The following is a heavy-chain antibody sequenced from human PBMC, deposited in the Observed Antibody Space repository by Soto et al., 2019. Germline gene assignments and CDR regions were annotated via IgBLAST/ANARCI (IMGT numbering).Heavy chain of an antibody. CDR1: GYSRFSYYS. CDR2: ISGSGYPI. D-gene: IGHD5-18*01. Sequence: GGSLRLSCAASGYSRFSYYSMNWVRQAPGKGLEWVSFISGSGYPIYYADSVRGRFTISRDNAKNSLSLQMDSLRVEDTAVYYCARVRGHSYGYVDYWGQGTLVTVSS. V-gene: IGHV3-48*01. CDR3: ARVRGHSYGYVDY. J-gene: IGHJ4*02.